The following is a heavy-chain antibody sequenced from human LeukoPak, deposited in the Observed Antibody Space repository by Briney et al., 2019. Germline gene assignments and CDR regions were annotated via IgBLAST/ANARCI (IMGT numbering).Heavy chain of an antibody. CDR1: GFTFSSYS. J-gene: IGHJ4*02. V-gene: IGHV3-21*01. CDR2: ITSSSTYI. D-gene: IGHD3-22*01. CDR3: ARPKNYDSSGYYNY. Sequence: GGSLRLSCAASGFTFSSYSMNWVRQAPGKGLEWVSSITSSSTYIYYADSVKGRFTISRDNAKNSLYLQMNSLRAEDTAVHYCARPKNYDSSGYYNYWGQGTLVTVSS.